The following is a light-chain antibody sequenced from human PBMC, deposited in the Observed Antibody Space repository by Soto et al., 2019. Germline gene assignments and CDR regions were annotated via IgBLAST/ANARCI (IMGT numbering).Light chain of an antibody. CDR3: QQANSFPFT. CDR2: AAS. CDR1: QIIGSW. J-gene: IGKJ3*01. V-gene: IGKV1-12*02. Sequence: DLQMTQSPSSVSASIGDRVTITCRASQIIGSWLAWYQQKPGKAPTLLIYAASTLQSGVPSRFSGSASGTDFTLTITSLQAEDSATYFCQQANSFPFTFGPGTTVEIK.